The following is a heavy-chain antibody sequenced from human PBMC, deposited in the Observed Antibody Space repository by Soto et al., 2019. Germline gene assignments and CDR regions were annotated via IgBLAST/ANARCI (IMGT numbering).Heavy chain of an antibody. V-gene: IGHV4-39*02. D-gene: IGHD3-9*01. CDR3: AREILTGYYPAGWFDP. J-gene: IGHJ5*02. CDR1: GGSISSSSYY. Sequence: PSETLSLTCTVSGGSISSSSYYWGWIRQTPGKGLEWIGSIYFRGSTYYNPSLKSRVTVSVDTSKKQFSLKLTSVTAADTAVYYCAREILTGYYPAGWFDPWGQGTLVTVSS. CDR2: IYFRGST.